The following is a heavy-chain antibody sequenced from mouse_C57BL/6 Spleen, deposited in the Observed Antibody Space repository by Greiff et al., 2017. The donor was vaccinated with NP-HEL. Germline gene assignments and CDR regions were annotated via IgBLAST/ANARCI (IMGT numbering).Heavy chain of an antibody. J-gene: IGHJ4*01. V-gene: IGHV1-64*01. D-gene: IGHD1-1*01. CDR2: IHPNSGST. CDR3: ARSPDYYGSSYYAMDY. CDR1: GYTFTSYW. Sequence: VQLQQPGAELVKPGASVKLSCKASGYTFTSYWMHWVKQRPGQGLEWIGMIHPNSGSTNYNEKFKSKATLTVDKSSSTAYMQLSSLTSEDSAVYYCARSPDYYGSSYYAMDYWGQGTSVTVSS.